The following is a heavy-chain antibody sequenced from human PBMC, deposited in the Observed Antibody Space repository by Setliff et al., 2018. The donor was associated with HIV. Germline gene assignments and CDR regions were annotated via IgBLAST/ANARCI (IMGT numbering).Heavy chain of an antibody. CDR1: GYTFINYD. D-gene: IGHD1-1*01. V-gene: IGHV1-8*01. J-gene: IGHJ4*02. CDR3: ARTSVRMARNWYDFGY. Sequence: AASVKVSCKASGYTFINYDINWVRQATGQGLEWMGWMNPNSGNTGYSQRFQGRVTMTRNTSTSTAYMELSSLTSEDTAVYYCARTSVRMARNWYDFGYWGQGTLVTVSS. CDR2: MNPNSGNT.